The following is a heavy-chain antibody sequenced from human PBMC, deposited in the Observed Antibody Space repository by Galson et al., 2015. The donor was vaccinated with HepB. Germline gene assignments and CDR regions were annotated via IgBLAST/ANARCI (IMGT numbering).Heavy chain of an antibody. D-gene: IGHD6-13*01. CDR2: INSNGGST. Sequence: SLRLSCAASGFTFSSYAMHWVRQAPGKGLEYVSAINSNGGSTYYADFVRGRFTISGDNSKNTLYLHMSSLRAEDTAVYYCVRGHIAAARLPFGYWGQGTLVTVSS. CDR1: GFTFSSYA. J-gene: IGHJ4*02. V-gene: IGHV3-64D*06. CDR3: VRGHIAAARLPFGY.